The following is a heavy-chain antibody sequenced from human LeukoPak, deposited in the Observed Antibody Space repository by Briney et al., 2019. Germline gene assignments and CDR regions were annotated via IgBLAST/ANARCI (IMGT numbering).Heavy chain of an antibody. CDR1: GYIFTGYG. CDR3: ASETGS. Sequence: ASVKVSCKASGYIFTGYGINWVRQAPGQGLEWMGWISPASGDTEYAQKVQGRLTMTTHTSTTTAYMELRSLTSDDTAVYYGASETGSWGQGTLVTVSA. J-gene: IGHJ5*02. D-gene: IGHD3-9*01. V-gene: IGHV1-18*01. CDR2: ISPASGDT.